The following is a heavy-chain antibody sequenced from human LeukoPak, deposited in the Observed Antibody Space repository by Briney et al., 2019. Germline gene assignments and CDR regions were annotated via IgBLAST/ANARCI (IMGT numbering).Heavy chain of an antibody. V-gene: IGHV1-2*02. CDR1: GYTFTDYY. J-gene: IGHJ5*02. CDR2: NSPNTGGT. Sequence: ASVKVSCKASGYTFTDYYIHWVRPAPGQGLEWMGWNSPNTGGTKYAQKFQGRVTMTRDTSITTAYVELSGLTSDDTAIYYCAKVGGYGHLDLWGQGTLVTVSS. D-gene: IGHD5-12*01. CDR3: AKVGGYGHLDL.